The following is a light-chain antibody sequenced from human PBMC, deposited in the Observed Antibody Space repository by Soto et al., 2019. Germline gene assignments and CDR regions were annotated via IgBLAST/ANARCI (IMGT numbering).Light chain of an antibody. CDR1: NVGSKS. CDR2: DDS. CDR3: QVWDSSRGV. V-gene: IGLV3-21*02. Sequence: SYELTQPPSVSVAPGQTARITWGGNNVGSKSVHWYQQKPGQAPVLVVYDDSDRPSGIPERFSGSNSGNTATLTISRVEAGDEADYYCQVWDSSRGVFGGGTQLTVL. J-gene: IGLJ2*01.